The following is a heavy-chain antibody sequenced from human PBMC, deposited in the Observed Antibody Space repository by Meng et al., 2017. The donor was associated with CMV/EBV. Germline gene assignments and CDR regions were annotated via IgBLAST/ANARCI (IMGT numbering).Heavy chain of an antibody. J-gene: IGHJ6*02. Sequence: ASVKVSCKASGYTFTSYGISWVRQAPGQGLEWMGWISAYNGNTNYAQKLQGRVTMTTDTSTSTAYMELRSLRSDDTAVYYCAREYCSSTRCYFYYGMDVWGQGTTVTVSS. CDR3: AREYCSSTRCYFYYGMDV. D-gene: IGHD2-2*01. V-gene: IGHV1-18*01. CDR1: GYTFTSYG. CDR2: ISAYNGNT.